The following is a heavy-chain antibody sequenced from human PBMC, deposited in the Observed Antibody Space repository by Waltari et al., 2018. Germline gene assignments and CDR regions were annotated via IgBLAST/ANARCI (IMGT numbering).Heavy chain of an antibody. Sequence: EVQLVESGGGLIQPGGSLRLSCAASGFTVSSNHMRWVRQAPGKGLEWESVIYSGDNADYSDSVKGRFTIARDISKNTLYLQMNSLRAEDTAMYYCARDLGVGGFWSGFHSSYGMDVWGQGTTVTVSS. V-gene: IGHV3-53*01. D-gene: IGHD3-3*01. J-gene: IGHJ6*02. CDR2: IYSGDNA. CDR3: ARDLGVGGFWSGFHSSYGMDV. CDR1: GFTVSSNH.